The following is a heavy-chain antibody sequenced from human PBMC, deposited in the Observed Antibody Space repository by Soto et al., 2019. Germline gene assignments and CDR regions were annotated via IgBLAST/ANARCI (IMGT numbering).Heavy chain of an antibody. CDR3: AKMGSDAYKPIDS. CDR2: ISASGYST. V-gene: IGHV3-23*01. CDR1: GFTFSDSA. D-gene: IGHD3-16*01. Sequence: EVQLLESGGGLVQPGESLRLSCAASGFTFSDSAMGWVRQAPGKGLEWVSSISASGYSTYYADSVKGRFTISRDTSKNTLDLQTNSLRAEDTAMYYCAKMGSDAYKPIDSWGQGSLVTVSS. J-gene: IGHJ4*02.